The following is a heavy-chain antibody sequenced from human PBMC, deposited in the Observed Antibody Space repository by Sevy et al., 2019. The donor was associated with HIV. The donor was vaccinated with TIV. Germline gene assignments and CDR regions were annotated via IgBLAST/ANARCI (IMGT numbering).Heavy chain of an antibody. Sequence: GGSLRLSCAASGFPFNDHAMHWVRQVPGKGLEWVSGISWNSRNIGYAESVKGRFTISRDNARHLVYLEMNSLRPEDTAFYYCAKDINRCCDGVDCYSYYYYFYGLDVWGQGTTVTVSS. V-gene: IGHV3-9*01. CDR1: GFPFNDHA. CDR3: AKDINRCCDGVDCYSYYYYFYGLDV. CDR2: ISWNSRNI. D-gene: IGHD2-21*02. J-gene: IGHJ6*02.